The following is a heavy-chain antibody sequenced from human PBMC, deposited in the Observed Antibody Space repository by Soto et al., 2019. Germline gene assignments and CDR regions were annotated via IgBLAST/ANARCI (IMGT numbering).Heavy chain of an antibody. CDR1: GFTFSSYG. Sequence: GGSLRLSCAASGFTFSSYGMHWVRQAPGKWLEWVAVISYDGSNKYYADSVKGRFTISRDNSKNTLYLQMNSLRAEDTAVYYCAKAGSSSSLSVDYWGQGXLVTVYS. CDR2: ISYDGSNK. V-gene: IGHV3-30*18. D-gene: IGHD6-6*01. J-gene: IGHJ4*02. CDR3: AKAGSSSSLSVDY.